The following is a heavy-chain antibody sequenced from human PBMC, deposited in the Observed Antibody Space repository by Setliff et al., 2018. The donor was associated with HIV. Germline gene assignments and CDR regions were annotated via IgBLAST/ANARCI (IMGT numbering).Heavy chain of an antibody. Sequence: RASVKVSCKASGYTFTAYYIHWVRQAPGHGLQLMGRIEPSSSGTNYIQKFQGRVTITRVTSIYTVYMELTGLTSDDTAVYYCARQDHSSVNSGSLYAFDVWGQGTMVTVSS. J-gene: IGHJ3*01. CDR1: GYTFTAYY. CDR2: IEPSSSGT. V-gene: IGHV1-2*06. D-gene: IGHD3-22*01. CDR3: ARQDHSSVNSGSLYAFDV.